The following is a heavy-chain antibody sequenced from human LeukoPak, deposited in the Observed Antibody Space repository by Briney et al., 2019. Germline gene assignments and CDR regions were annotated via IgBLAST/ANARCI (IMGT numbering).Heavy chain of an antibody. Sequence: GRSLRLSCAASGLTFSNYAMHWVRQAPGKGLEWVAVVSSDGNSKYYADSMKGRFTISRDNSKNTLYLQINSLRADDTAVFYCAKDGGRAAAGTVDSWGQGALVTVSS. J-gene: IGHJ4*02. CDR1: GLTFSNYA. V-gene: IGHV3-30*18. CDR3: AKDGGRAAAGTVDS. CDR2: VSSDGNSK. D-gene: IGHD6-13*01.